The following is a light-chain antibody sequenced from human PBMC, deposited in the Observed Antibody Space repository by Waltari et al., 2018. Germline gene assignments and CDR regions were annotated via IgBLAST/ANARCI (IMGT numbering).Light chain of an antibody. CDR2: AAS. CDR1: QRISNY. CDR3: QQGNSNPQT. V-gene: IGKV1-39*01. J-gene: IGKJ1*01. Sequence: DIQMTQSPSSLSASVGDGVTITCRASQRISNYLNWYQQEPGKAPKPLSYAASSVQSGVPSRFSGSGSRTDFTLTISSLQPDDFATYYCQQGNSNPQTFGQGTKVETK.